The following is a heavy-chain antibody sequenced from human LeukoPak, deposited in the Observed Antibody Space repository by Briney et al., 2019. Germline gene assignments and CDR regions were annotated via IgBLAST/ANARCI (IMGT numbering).Heavy chain of an antibody. CDR1: GFTFTDFY. CDR2: INPNTGDT. J-gene: IGHJ4*02. Sequence: ASVKVSCKASGFTFTDFYLHWVRQAPGQGLEWMGWINPNTGDTNYAQKFQGRVTMTRDTSISTAYMELSRLRSDDTAVYYCSREGWDRADFDYWGQGTLLTVSS. D-gene: IGHD1-26*01. CDR3: SREGWDRADFDY. V-gene: IGHV1-2*02.